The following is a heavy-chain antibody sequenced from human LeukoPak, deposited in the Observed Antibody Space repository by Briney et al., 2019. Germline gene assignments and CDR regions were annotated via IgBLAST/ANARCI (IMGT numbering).Heavy chain of an antibody. CDR2: INWNGGST. CDR3: ARDRSQYQLLWELNWFDP. Sequence: GGSLRLSCAASGFTFDDYGMSWVRQAPGKGLEWVSGINWNGGSTGYADSVKGRFTISRDNAKNSLYLQMNSLRAEDTAVYYCARDRSQYQLLWELNWFDPWGQGTLVTVSS. J-gene: IGHJ5*02. D-gene: IGHD2-2*01. V-gene: IGHV3-20*04. CDR1: GFTFDDYG.